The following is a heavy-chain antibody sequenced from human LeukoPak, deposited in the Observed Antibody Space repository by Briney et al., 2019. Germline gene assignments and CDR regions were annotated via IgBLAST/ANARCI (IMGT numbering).Heavy chain of an antibody. CDR3: ARGTEQWPHDAFDI. V-gene: IGHV1-69*13. CDR2: IIPIFGTA. Sequence: ASVKVSCKASGGTFSSYAISWVRQAPGQGLEWMGGIIPIFGTANYAQKFQGRVTITADESTSTAYMELSSLRSEDTAVYYCARGTEQWPHDAFDIWGQGTMGTVSS. CDR1: GGTFSSYA. J-gene: IGHJ3*02. D-gene: IGHD6-19*01.